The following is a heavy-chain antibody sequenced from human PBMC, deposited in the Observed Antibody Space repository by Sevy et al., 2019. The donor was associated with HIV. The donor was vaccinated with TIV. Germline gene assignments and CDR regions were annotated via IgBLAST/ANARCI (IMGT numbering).Heavy chain of an antibody. D-gene: IGHD1-1*01. Sequence: GGSLRLSCTASGFTFSRYSMHWVRQAPGKGLEWVATISFDASNKHYADSVKGRFTISRDNFQNSLFLQMNSLRPEDTAVYYCALERLSSDVAEYFQNWGQGTLVTVSS. V-gene: IGHV3-30*04. CDR3: ALERLSSDVAEYFQN. CDR2: ISFDASNK. J-gene: IGHJ1*01. CDR1: GFTFSRYS.